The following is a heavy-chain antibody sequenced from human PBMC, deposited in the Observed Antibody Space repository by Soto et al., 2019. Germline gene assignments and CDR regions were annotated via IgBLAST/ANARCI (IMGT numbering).Heavy chain of an antibody. CDR1: GFTFSSYA. CDR3: WLGSSGYFDAFDI. J-gene: IGHJ3*02. CDR2: ISGSGGST. V-gene: IGHV3-23*01. D-gene: IGHD3-22*01. Sequence: PGGSLRLSCAASGFTFSSYAMSWVRQAPGKGLEWVSAISGSGGSTYYADSVKGRFTISRDNSKNTLYLQMNSLRAEDTAVYYCWLGSSGYFDAFDIWGQGTMVTVSS.